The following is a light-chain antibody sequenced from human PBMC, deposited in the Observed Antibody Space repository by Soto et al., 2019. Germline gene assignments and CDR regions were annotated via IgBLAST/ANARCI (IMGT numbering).Light chain of an antibody. CDR2: AAS. J-gene: IGKJ1*01. CDR3: QQSYRTSRT. V-gene: IGKV1-39*01. Sequence: DIQITQFPSSLSASVGDRVTITCRASQTINSYLNWYQQKPGKAPKLLIYAASSLQSGVPSRFSGSGSGTDFTLTISSLQPEDFATYYCQQSYRTSRTFGQGTKVEIK. CDR1: QTINSY.